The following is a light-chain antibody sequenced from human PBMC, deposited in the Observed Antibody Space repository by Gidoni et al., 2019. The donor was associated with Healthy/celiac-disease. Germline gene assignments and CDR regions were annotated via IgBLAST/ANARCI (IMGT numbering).Light chain of an antibody. V-gene: IGLV2-14*01. CDR2: EVS. J-gene: IGLJ1*01. CDR3: SSYTSSSTRV. CDR1: SSDVGGYNY. Sequence: QSALTQPASVSGSPGQSLTISCTGTSSDVGGYNYVSWYQQHPGNAPNLMIYEVSNRPSGVSNRFSGSKSGNTASLTISGLQAEDEADYYCSSYTSSSTRVFGTGTKVTVL.